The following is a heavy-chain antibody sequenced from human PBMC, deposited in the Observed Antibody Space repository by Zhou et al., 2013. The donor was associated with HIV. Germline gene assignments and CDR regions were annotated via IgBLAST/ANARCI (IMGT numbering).Heavy chain of an antibody. V-gene: IGHV1-69*05. D-gene: IGHD2-2*01. Sequence: QVQLVQSGAEVKKPGSSVKVSCKASGGTFSSYAISWVRQAPGQGLEWMGGIIPIFGTANYAQKFQGRVTITTDESTSTAYMELSSLRSEDTAVYYCARGRADIVVVPAALYNWNFYNWFDPWGQGTLVTVSS. CDR3: ARGRADIVVVPAALYNWNFYNWFDP. J-gene: IGHJ5*02. CDR1: GGTFSSYA. CDR2: IIPIFGTA.